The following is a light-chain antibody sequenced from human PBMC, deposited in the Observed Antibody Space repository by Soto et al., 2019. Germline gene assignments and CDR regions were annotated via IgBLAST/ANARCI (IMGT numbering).Light chain of an antibody. V-gene: IGKV3-20*01. J-gene: IGKJ1*01. CDR1: QSVSSSY. CDR3: QQYGSSPRT. CDR2: DAS. Sequence: ENVLTQSPGTLSLSPGERATLSCRASQSVSSSYLAWYQQKPGQAPRLLIHDASSRATGIPDRFSGSGSGADFTLTISRLEPEDFAVYYCQQYGSSPRTFGQGTKVELK.